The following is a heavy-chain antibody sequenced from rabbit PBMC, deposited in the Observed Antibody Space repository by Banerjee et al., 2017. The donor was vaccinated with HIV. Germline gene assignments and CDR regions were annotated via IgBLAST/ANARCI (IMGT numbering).Heavy chain of an antibody. D-gene: IGHD4-2*01. CDR2: IGAGSSGTT. CDR1: GFSFSNKYV. V-gene: IGHV1S40*01. CDR3: ARDRVRGAGYAGDGYTLSL. Sequence: QSLEESGGDLVKPEGSLTLTCTASGFSFSNKYVMCWVRQAPGKGLEWIACIGAGSSGTTYYASWAKGRFTISKTSSTTVTLQMTSLTAADTATYFCARDRVRGAGYAGDGYTLSLWGPGTLVTVS. J-gene: IGHJ4*01.